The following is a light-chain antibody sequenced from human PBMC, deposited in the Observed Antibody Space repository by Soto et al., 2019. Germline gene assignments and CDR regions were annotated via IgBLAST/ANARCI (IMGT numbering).Light chain of an antibody. CDR3: QQSSSLPYT. CDR1: QSISNY. V-gene: IGKV1-39*01. CDR2: AAS. J-gene: IGKJ2*01. Sequence: DIQMTQSPSSLSASVGDNVTIACRASQSISNYLNWYQQRPGKAPKILIYAASNLQSWVPSRFRGGGSGTDFTLTISSRQPEDFAPYFCQQSSSLPYTFGQGTKLEIK.